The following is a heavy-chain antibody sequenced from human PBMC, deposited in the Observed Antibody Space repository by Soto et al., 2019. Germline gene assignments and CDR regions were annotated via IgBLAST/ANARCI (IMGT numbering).Heavy chain of an antibody. CDR2: LHPTNGGT. CDR3: ARHGNIIGRSRRTNRFDS. V-gene: IGHV1-2*02. Sequence: VQASCKSSGYALTVYLLHCLRQATGQSLARMGWLHPTNGGTNYARKSKGRVTMNRDTSISTVYMELRRLGSDDTAVYYCARHGNIIGRSRRTNRFDSWAKGTLVAASS. J-gene: IGHJ5*01. CDR1: GYALTVYL. D-gene: IGHD1-20*01.